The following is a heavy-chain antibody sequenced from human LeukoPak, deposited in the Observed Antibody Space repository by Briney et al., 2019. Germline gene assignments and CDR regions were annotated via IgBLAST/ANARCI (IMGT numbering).Heavy chain of an antibody. V-gene: IGHV4-59*08. CDR1: GGSINYYY. Sequence: SETLSLTCIVSGGSINYYYWSGIRQPPGKGLEWIGYIYYSGSTNYNPSLRSRVAMSVDTSKNHFSLELSSVTAADTAVYYCARLGSYFDYWGQGALVTVSS. CDR3: ARLGSYFDY. CDR2: IYYSGST. D-gene: IGHD3-16*01. J-gene: IGHJ4*02.